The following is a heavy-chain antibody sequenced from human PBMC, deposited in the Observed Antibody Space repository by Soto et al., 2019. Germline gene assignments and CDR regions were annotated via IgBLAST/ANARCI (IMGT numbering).Heavy chain of an antibody. CDR2: ISGSGGST. V-gene: IGHV3-23*01. J-gene: IGHJ4*02. D-gene: IGHD6-19*01. Sequence: PGGSLRLSCAASGFTFSSYAMSWVRQAPGKGLEWVSGISGSGGSTYYADSVKGRFTISRDNSKNTLYLQMNSLRAEDTAIYYCAKDAWRNNGWYYFDYWGQGTLVTVSS. CDR1: GFTFSSYA. CDR3: AKDAWRNNGWYYFDY.